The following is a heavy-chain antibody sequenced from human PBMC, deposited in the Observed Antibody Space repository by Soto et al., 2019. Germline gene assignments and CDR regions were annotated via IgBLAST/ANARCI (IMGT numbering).Heavy chain of an antibody. J-gene: IGHJ6*02. CDR2: IYYSGST. CDR3: AGRVGAPDYYYYYYGMDV. Sequence: SETLSLTCTVSGGSISSYYWSWIRQPPGKGLEWIGYIYYSGSTNYNPSLKSRVTISVDTSKNQFSLKLSSVTAADTAVYYCAGRVGAPDYYYYYYGMDVWGQGTTVTVSS. CDR1: GGSISSYY. D-gene: IGHD1-26*01. V-gene: IGHV4-59*01.